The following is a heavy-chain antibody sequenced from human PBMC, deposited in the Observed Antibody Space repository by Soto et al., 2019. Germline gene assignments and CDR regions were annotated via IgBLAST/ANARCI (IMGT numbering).Heavy chain of an antibody. CDR1: GGSISSGDYY. D-gene: IGHD2-15*01. CDR3: ARGLVGVAARRNWFDP. V-gene: IGHV4-30-4*01. CDR2: IYYSGST. J-gene: IGHJ5*02. Sequence: PSETLSLTCTVSGGSISSGDYYWSWIRQPPGKDLEWIGYIYYSGSTYYNPSLKSRVTISVDTSKNQFSLKLSSVTAADTAVYYCARGLVGVAARRNWFDPWGQGTLVTVSS.